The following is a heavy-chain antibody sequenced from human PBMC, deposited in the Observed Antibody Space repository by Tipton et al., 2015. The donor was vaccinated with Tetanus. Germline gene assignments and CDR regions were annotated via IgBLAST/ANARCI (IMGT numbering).Heavy chain of an antibody. CDR1: GFTFSSYS. D-gene: IGHD4-17*01. CDR2: ISGSGGST. V-gene: IGHV3-23*01. J-gene: IGHJ4*02. CDR3: ARDRDGDYAAFDY. Sequence: SLRLSCAASGFTFSSYSMNWVRQAPGKGLEWVSAISGSGGSTYYADSVKGRFTISRDNSKDTLYLQMNSLRAEDTAVYYCARDRDGDYAAFDYWGQGTLVTVSS.